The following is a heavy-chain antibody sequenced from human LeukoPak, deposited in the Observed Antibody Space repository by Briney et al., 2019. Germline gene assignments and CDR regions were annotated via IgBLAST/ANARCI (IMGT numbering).Heavy chain of an antibody. Sequence: ASVKVSCKASGYTFTSYDINWVRQATGQGLEWMGWMNPNSGNTGYAQKFQGRVTMTRNTSISTAYMELSSLRSEDTAVYYCARASGIAAAGTNYYYGMDVWGQGTTVTVSS. V-gene: IGHV1-8*01. CDR3: ARASGIAAAGTNYYYGMDV. CDR2: MNPNSGNT. CDR1: GYTFTSYD. D-gene: IGHD6-13*01. J-gene: IGHJ6*02.